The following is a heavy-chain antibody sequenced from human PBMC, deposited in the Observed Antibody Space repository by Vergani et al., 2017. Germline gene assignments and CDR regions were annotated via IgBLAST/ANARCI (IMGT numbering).Heavy chain of an antibody. CDR2: VYWIDDE. V-gene: IGHV2-5*01. CDR1: GFSLTTGGEG. Sequence: QITLRESGPTLVKPTQTLTLTCTFSGFSLTTGGEGVGWFRHPPGRALDWLAFVYWIDDERYSPSLKGRVTITKDTSKTEVVLTMATMDPVDTATYYCVHRLGYFDWDGAFDVWGPGTMVTVSS. D-gene: IGHD3-9*01. J-gene: IGHJ3*01. CDR3: VHRLGYFDWDGAFDV.